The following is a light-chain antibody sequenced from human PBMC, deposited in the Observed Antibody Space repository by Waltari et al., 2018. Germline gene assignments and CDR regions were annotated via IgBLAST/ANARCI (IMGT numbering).Light chain of an antibody. CDR2: EVS. CDR3: SSYTPITISNWV. Sequence: QSALTQPASVSGSPGQSITIPCTGTGSDVGGYDYFAWYQQHPGKAPKLVIYEVSNRPSRVSYRFSASKSGNTASLTISGLQAEDEADYYCSSYTPITISNWVFGGGTKLTVL. CDR1: GSDVGGYDY. V-gene: IGLV2-14*01. J-gene: IGLJ3*02.